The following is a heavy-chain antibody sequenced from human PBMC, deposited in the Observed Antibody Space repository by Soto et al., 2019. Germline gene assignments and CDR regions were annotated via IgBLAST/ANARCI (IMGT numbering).Heavy chain of an antibody. CDR1: GYTFPSYD. J-gene: IGHJ4*02. V-gene: IGHV1-8*01. Sequence: AASVKVSCKASGYTFPSYDINWVRQATGQGLEWMGWMNPNSGNTGYAQKFQGKVTMTRNTSISTAYMEPSSLRSEDTAVYYCAKDPQQLIVYFDYWGQGTQVTVSS. CDR3: AKDPQQLIVYFDY. CDR2: MNPNSGNT. D-gene: IGHD6-13*01.